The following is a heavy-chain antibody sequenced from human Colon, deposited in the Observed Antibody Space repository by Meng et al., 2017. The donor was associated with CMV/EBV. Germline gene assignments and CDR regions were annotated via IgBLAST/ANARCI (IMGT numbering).Heavy chain of an antibody. V-gene: IGHV6-1*01. CDR1: GDSVSTTRAA. CDR3: AREAARSFAS. CDR2: TYYRSEWYS. D-gene: IGHD6-6*01. J-gene: IGHJ4*02. Sequence: IFGDSVSTTRAAWNWIRQSPSRGLEWLGRTYYRSEWYSDYAMSVRGRININADTTKNLFSLVLTSVTSEDTAVYYCAREAARSFASWGQGTLVTVSS.